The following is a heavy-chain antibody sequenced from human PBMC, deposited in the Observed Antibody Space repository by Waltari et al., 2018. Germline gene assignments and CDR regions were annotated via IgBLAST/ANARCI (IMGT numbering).Heavy chain of an antibody. J-gene: IGHJ6*02. Sequence: QVQLQQWGAGLLKPSETLSLTCAVYGGSFSGYYWSWIRQPPGKGLEWIGEINHSGGTHYTPSLKSRGSISVDTSKNPFSLKLSPVTAVDTAVYYCARVRGGYCSGGSCYPPWYYYGMDVWGQGTTVTVSS. CDR1: GGSFSGYY. CDR3: ARVRGGYCSGGSCYPPWYYYGMDV. CDR2: INHSGGT. V-gene: IGHV4-34*01. D-gene: IGHD2-15*01.